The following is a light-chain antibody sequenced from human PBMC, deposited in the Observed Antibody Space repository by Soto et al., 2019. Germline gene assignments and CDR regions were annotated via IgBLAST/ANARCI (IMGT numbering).Light chain of an antibody. V-gene: IGKV1-5*01. J-gene: IGKJ1*01. Sequence: DFQMTHSPSTLSASVLYIVTITFRSSENIRSRLGWFQQKPGKAPKLLIYDASSLESGVPQRFSGSGSGTEFTLTISSLQTDDFSTYYCKQYHSYWKFGQGTKVDIK. CDR1: ENIRSR. CDR3: KQYHSYWK. CDR2: DAS.